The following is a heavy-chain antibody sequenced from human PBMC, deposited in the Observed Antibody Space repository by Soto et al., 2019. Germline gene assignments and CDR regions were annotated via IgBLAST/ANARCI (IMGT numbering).Heavy chain of an antibody. CDR2: ISYDGSNK. D-gene: IGHD4-17*01. J-gene: IGHJ6*02. V-gene: IGHV3-30-3*01. Sequence: PGGSLRLSCAASGFTFSSYAMHWVRQAPGKGLEWVAVISYDGSNKYYADSVKGRFTISRDNSKNTLYLQMNSLRAEDTAVYYCARGAYGRGDYYYHYGMAVWGQGTTVTVSS. CDR1: GFTFSSYA. CDR3: ARGAYGRGDYYYHYGMAV.